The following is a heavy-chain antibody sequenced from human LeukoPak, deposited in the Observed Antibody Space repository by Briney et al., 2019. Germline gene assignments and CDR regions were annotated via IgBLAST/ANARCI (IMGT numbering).Heavy chain of an antibody. CDR1: GGSFSGYY. Sequence: PSETPSLTCAVYGGSFSGYYWSWIRQPPGKGLEWIGEINHSGSTNYNPSLKSRVTISVDTSKNQFSLKLSSVTAADTAVYYCAGGVDIVATTVPGDYWGQGTLVTVSS. D-gene: IGHD5-12*01. CDR2: INHSGST. V-gene: IGHV4-34*01. J-gene: IGHJ4*02. CDR3: AGGVDIVATTVPGDY.